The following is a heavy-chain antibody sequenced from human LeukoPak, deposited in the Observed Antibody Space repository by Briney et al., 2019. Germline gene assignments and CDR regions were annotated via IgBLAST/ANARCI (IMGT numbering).Heavy chain of an antibody. CDR3: ARASIWGTDDAFDI. D-gene: IGHD3-3*02. J-gene: IGHJ3*02. Sequence: ASVKVSCKASGYTFTGYYMHWVRQAPGQGLEWMGWINPNSGGTSYAQKFQGRVTMTRDTSISTAYMELSRLRSDDTAVYYCARASIWGTDDAFDIWGQGTMVTVSS. V-gene: IGHV1-2*02. CDR2: INPNSGGT. CDR1: GYTFTGYY.